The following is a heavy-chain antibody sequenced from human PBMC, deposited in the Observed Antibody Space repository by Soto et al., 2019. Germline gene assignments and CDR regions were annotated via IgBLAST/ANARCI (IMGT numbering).Heavy chain of an antibody. J-gene: IGHJ4*02. Sequence: PSETLSLTCTVSGVSISSHYWGWIRQPPGKGLEWIGSIYYSGSTYYNPSLKSRVTISVDTSKNQFSLKLSSVTAADTAVYYCASYYYDSSGYYYVPGVYWGQGTLVTVSS. V-gene: IGHV4-39*01. CDR3: ASYYYDSSGYYYVPGVY. D-gene: IGHD3-22*01. CDR2: IYYSGST. CDR1: GVSISSHY.